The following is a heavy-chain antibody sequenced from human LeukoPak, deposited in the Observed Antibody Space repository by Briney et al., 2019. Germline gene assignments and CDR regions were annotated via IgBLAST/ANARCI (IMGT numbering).Heavy chain of an antibody. CDR2: ISAYNGNT. V-gene: IGHV1-18*01. CDR3: ARAFTYYYYDSSGYFPLDY. D-gene: IGHD3-22*01. CDR1: GYTFTIYG. Sequence: ASVTVSSKASGYTFTIYGISWVRQAPGQGVERMGWISAYNGNTNYAQKLQGRVTMTTDTSTSTPYMELRSLRSDDTAVYYCARAFTYYYYDSSGYFPLDYWGQGTLVTVSS. J-gene: IGHJ4*02.